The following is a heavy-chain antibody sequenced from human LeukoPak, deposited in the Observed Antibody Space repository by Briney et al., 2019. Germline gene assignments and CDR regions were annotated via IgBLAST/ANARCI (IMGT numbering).Heavy chain of an antibody. Sequence: SETLSLICAVYGGSFSGYYWSWIRQPPGKGLEWIGEINHSGSTNYNPSLKSRVTISVDTSKNQFSLKLSSVTAADTAVYYCASRGVVVPAALVYWGQGTLVTVSS. J-gene: IGHJ4*02. CDR3: ASRGVVVPAALVY. V-gene: IGHV4-34*01. D-gene: IGHD2-2*01. CDR2: INHSGST. CDR1: GGSFSGYY.